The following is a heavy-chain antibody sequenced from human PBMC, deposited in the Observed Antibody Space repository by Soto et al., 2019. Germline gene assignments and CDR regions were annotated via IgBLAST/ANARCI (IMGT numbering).Heavy chain of an antibody. Sequence: SVKVSCKASGGTFSSYAISWVRQAPGQGLEWMGGIIPIFGTANYAQKFQGRVTITADESTSTAYMELSSLRSEDTAVYYCARDRFYYASSGQYYYSMDVWRQGTTVTVS. CDR3: ARDRFYYASSGQYYYSMDV. CDR2: IIPIFGTA. CDR1: GGTFSSYA. J-gene: IGHJ6*02. D-gene: IGHD3-22*01. V-gene: IGHV1-69*13.